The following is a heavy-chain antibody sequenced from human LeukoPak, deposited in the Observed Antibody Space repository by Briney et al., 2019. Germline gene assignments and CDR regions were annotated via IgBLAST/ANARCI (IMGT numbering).Heavy chain of an antibody. CDR1: VGSFSGYY. CDR2: INHSGST. J-gene: IGHJ4*02. Sequence: SKTLSLARAVYVGSFSGYYWTWIRQPPGKGLERIGEINHSGSTNYNPYLQSRDTISVDTSNNQFSLKLSSVPAADTAVYYCASGGRYRGYWGQGTLVTVSS. CDR3: ASGGRYRGY. V-gene: IGHV4-34*01. D-gene: IGHD6-19*01.